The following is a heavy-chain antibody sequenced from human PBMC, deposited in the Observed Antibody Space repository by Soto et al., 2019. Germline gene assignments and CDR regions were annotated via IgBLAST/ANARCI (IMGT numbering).Heavy chain of an antibody. CDR3: ARELAYYDFWSGHYGMDV. D-gene: IGHD3-3*01. CDR2: INSDGSST. CDR1: GFTFRSYW. J-gene: IGHJ6*02. V-gene: IGHV3-74*01. Sequence: GGSLRLSCTASGFTFRSYWMHWVRQAPGKGLVWVSRINSDGSSTSYADSVKGRFTISRDNAKNTLYLQMNSLRAEDTAVYYCARELAYYDFWSGHYGMDVWGQGTTVTV.